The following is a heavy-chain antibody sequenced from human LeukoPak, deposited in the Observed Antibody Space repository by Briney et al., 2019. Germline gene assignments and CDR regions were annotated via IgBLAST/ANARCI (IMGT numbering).Heavy chain of an antibody. Sequence: GAAVKDSFQHCVCTFISCGISWVRQAPGQGLEWMGWISAYNGNTNYVQKLQGRVTMTTDTSTSTAYMELRSLRSDDSAVYYCARGYYESSGYYCRYSDYWGQGTLVTVSS. D-gene: IGHD3-22*01. J-gene: IGHJ4*02. V-gene: IGHV1-18*01. CDR2: ISAYNGNT. CDR3: ARGYYESSGYYCRYSDY. CDR1: VCTFISCG.